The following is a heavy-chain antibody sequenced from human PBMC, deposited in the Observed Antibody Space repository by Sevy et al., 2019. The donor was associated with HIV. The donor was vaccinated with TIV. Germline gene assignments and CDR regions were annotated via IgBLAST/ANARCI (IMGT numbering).Heavy chain of an antibody. CDR3: ARVNPIVVVPAARGGWFDP. V-gene: IGHV1-69*13. CDR1: GGTFISYA. CDR2: IIPIFGTA. J-gene: IGHJ5*02. Sequence: ASVKVSCKASGGTFISYAISWVRQAPGQGLEWMGGIIPIFGTASYAQKFQGRVTITADESTSTAYMELSSLSSEDTAVYYCARVNPIVVVPAARGGWFDPWGQGTLVTVSS. D-gene: IGHD2-2*01.